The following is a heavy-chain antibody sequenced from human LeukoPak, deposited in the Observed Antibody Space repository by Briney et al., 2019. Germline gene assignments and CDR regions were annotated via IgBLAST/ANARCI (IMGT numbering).Heavy chain of an antibody. CDR2: ISNSGTT. V-gene: IGHV4-31*11. CDR1: GDSVSSGGYY. CDR3: ARDVVVTSSPDAFDI. J-gene: IGHJ3*02. D-gene: IGHD2-21*02. Sequence: SQTLSLTCAISGDSVSSGGYYWTWIRQHPGKGLEWIGYISNSGTTSYSPSLKSRVSISVDTSNNQFSLRLSSVTAADTAVYYCARDVVVTSSPDAFDIWGQGTMVTVSS.